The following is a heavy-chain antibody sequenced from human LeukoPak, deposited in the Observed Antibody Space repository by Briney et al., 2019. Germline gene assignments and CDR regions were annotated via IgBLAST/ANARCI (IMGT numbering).Heavy chain of an antibody. CDR1: GFTFSDSA. V-gene: IGHV3-73*01. J-gene: IGHJ3*02. D-gene: IGHD3-22*01. Sequence: GGSLRLSCAASGFTFSDSAVHWVRQASGKGLEWVGRIRSKAKSYATAYAASVKGRFTISRDDSETTAYLRMNSLKTEDTAVYYCTHYYDGSGYYGAFDSWGQATMVTVS. CDR2: IRSKAKSYAT. CDR3: THYYDGSGYYGAFDS.